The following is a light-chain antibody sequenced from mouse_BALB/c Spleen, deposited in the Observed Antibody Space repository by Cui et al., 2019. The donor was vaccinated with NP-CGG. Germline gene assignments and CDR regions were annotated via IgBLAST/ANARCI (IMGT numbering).Light chain of an antibody. CDR2: GTN. Sequence: QAVVTQESALTTSPGETVTLTCRSSTGAVTTSHYANWVQEKPDHLFTGLIGGTNNRPPGVPARFSGSLIGDKAALTITGAQTEDEAIYFCALWYSNHWVFGGGTKLTVL. CDR3: ALWYSNHWV. J-gene: IGLJ1*01. CDR1: TGAVTTSHY. V-gene: IGLV1*01.